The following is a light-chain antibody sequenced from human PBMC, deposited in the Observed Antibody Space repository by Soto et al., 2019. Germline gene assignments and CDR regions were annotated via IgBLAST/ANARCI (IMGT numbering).Light chain of an antibody. Sequence: DIQMTQSPSSLSASVGDRVTITCRASQSIRNELNWYQQRPGKAPRLLIYDAFNLQSGVPSRFSGSVSGTDFTLTISSLQPGDSAIYYCQQSFTTPWTFGQGTKVGI. CDR3: QQSFTTPWT. CDR1: QSIRNE. V-gene: IGKV1-39*01. CDR2: DAF. J-gene: IGKJ1*01.